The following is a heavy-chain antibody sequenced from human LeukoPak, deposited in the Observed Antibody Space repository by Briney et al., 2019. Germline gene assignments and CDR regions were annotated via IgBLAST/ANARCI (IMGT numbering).Heavy chain of an antibody. CDR1: VASISNYY. CDR2: ISTSGST. Sequence: PSETLSLTCAVSVASISNYYWSWIRQAPGKGLEWIGYISTSGSTNYNPSLKSRVSISLDTSNNRFSLNLNFVTAADTAVHFCASPRTSYRYTFDYWGPGALVTVSS. J-gene: IGHJ4*02. D-gene: IGHD5-18*01. CDR3: ASPRTSYRYTFDY. V-gene: IGHV4-4*09.